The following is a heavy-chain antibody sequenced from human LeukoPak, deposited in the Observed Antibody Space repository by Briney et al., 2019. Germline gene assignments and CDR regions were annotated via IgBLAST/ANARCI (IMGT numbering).Heavy chain of an antibody. CDR3: AKGPVVTFDI. CDR1: GFTVNRNY. D-gene: IGHD2-15*01. J-gene: IGHJ3*02. Sequence: GGSLRLSCAASGFTVNRNYMSWVRQAPGKGLEWVSVIYSGGRTYYADSVKGRFTISRDNSKNTLYLQMNSLRAEDTAVYYCAKGPVVTFDIWGQGTMVTVSS. V-gene: IGHV3-66*01. CDR2: IYSGGRT.